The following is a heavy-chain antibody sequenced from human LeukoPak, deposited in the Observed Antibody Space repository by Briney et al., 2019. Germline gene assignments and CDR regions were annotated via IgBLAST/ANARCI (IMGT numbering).Heavy chain of an antibody. CDR3: ARDRYYYGSGSYLGEFDP. CDR2: IYHSGST. V-gene: IGHV4-38-2*02. D-gene: IGHD3-10*01. J-gene: IGHJ5*02. Sequence: PSETLSLTCTVSGYSISSGYYWGWIRQPPGKGLEWIGSIYHSGSTYYNPSLKSRVTISVDTSKNQFSLKLSSVTAADTAVYYCARDRYYYGSGSYLGEFDPWGQGTLVTVSS. CDR1: GYSISSGYY.